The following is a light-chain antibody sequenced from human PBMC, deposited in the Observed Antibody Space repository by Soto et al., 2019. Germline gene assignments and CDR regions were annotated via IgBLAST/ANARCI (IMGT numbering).Light chain of an antibody. CDR1: SSNIGAVYD. CDR2: GNN. CDR3: AAWDNSLNGWV. V-gene: IGLV1-40*01. Sequence: QSVLTQPPSVSGAPGQRVTISCTGSSSNIGAVYDVHWYQQLPGTAPKLLIYGNNNRPSGVPDRFSGSKSGTSASLAITGLQVEDEADYYCAAWDNSLNGWVFGGGTKLTVL. J-gene: IGLJ3*02.